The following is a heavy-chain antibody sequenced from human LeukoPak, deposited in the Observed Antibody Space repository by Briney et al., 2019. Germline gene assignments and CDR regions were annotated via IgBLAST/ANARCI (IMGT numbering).Heavy chain of an antibody. CDR2: TYYRSKWYN. CDR1: GDSVSSNSAA. Sequence: SQTLSLTCAISGDSVSSNSAAWNWIRQSPSRGLEWLGRTYYRSKWYNDYAVSVKSRITINPDTSKSQFSLQLNSVTPEDTAVYYCGRGGPNRGYDWDYFDYWGRGTLVTVSS. D-gene: IGHD5-12*01. V-gene: IGHV6-1*01. J-gene: IGHJ4*02. CDR3: GRGGPNRGYDWDYFDY.